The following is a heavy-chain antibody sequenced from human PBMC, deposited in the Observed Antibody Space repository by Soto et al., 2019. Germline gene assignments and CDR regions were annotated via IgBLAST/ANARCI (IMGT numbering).Heavy chain of an antibody. CDR3: ARVSPQYNYGYPNS. J-gene: IGHJ4*02. D-gene: IGHD5-18*01. Sequence: GGSLRLSCAASGFTVSSNYMSWVRQAPGKGLEWVSVIYSGGSTYYADSVKGRFTISRDNSKNTLYLQMNSLRAEDTAVYYCARVSPQYNYGYPNSWGQGILVTVSS. CDR2: IYSGGST. V-gene: IGHV3-53*01. CDR1: GFTVSSNY.